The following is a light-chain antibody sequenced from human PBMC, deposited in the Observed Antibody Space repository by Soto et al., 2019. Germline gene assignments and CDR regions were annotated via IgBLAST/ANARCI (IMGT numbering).Light chain of an antibody. V-gene: IGKV3-15*01. J-gene: IGKJ3*01. Sequence: EIVMTQSPATLSVSPGERATLSCRASQSVGSYLAWYQQKPGQAPRLLIYDASTRATGTPARVSGSGSGTECTLTISSLQSEDVAVYYCQQYNNWPFTFGPGTKVDIK. CDR3: QQYNNWPFT. CDR1: QSVGSY. CDR2: DAS.